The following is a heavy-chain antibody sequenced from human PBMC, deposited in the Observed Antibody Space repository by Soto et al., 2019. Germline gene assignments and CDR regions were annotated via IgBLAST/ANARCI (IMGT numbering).Heavy chain of an antibody. Sequence: GGSLRLSCAASGFTFSTYWMTWVRQAPGKGLEWVANIKPDGSEKYYVDSVRGRFTISRDNTKNSLYLQMNSLRAEDTAVYYCTRDTMTTLNWGQGTLVTVSS. V-gene: IGHV3-7*01. CDR3: TRDTMTTLN. CDR2: IKPDGSEK. D-gene: IGHD4-17*01. J-gene: IGHJ4*02. CDR1: GFTFSTYW.